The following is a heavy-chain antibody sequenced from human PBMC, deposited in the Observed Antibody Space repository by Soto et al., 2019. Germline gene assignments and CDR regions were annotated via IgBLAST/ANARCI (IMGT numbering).Heavy chain of an antibody. J-gene: IGHJ4*02. D-gene: IGHD5-12*01. CDR1: RFTFSSYA. Sequence: EAQLLESGGGLVQPGGSLRLSCAASRFTFSSYAMSWVRQAPGKGLEWVSAISGSGGSTYYADSVKGRFTISRDNSKNTLHLQMNSLRVEDTAVYYCAKDASVDIVATITWFDYWGQGTLVTVSS. CDR2: ISGSGGST. CDR3: AKDASVDIVATITWFDY. V-gene: IGHV3-23*01.